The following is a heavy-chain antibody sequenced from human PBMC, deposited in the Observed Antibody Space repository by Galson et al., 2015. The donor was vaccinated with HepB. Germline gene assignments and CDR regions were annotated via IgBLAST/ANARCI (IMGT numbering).Heavy chain of an antibody. V-gene: IGHV5-10-1*01. CDR3: ARSTFGLFDY. CDR1: GSSFTNYW. D-gene: IGHD3-10*02. CDR2: IDPSDSYT. Sequence: QSGAEVKKPGESLRISCKGSGSSFTNYWISWVRQMPGKGLEWMGRIDPSDSYTNYSPSFEGHVTISVDKSISTAYLQWSSLKASDTAMYYCARSTFGLFDYWGQGILVTVSS. J-gene: IGHJ4*02.